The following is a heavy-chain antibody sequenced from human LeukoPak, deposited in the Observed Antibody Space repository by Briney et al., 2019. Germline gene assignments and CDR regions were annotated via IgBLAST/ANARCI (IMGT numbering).Heavy chain of an antibody. CDR1: GFTFDDYG. Sequence: GGSLRLSCAASGFTFDDYGMSWVRQAPGKGLEWVSGINWNGGSTGYADSVKGRFTISRDNAKNSLYLQMISLRAEDTALYYCASGYYTDFDYWGQGTLVTVSS. V-gene: IGHV3-20*04. CDR2: INWNGGST. CDR3: ASGYYTDFDY. J-gene: IGHJ4*02. D-gene: IGHD3-3*01.